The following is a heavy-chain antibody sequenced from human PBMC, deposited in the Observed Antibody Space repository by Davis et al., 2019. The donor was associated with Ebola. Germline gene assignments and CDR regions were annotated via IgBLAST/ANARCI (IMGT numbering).Heavy chain of an antibody. D-gene: IGHD6-13*01. V-gene: IGHV1-18*01. Sequence: AASVKVSCKASGYTFTSYGITWVRQAPGQGLEWMGWISAYNGNTNYAQKLQGRVTMTTDTSTRTVYMELRSLRSDGTAVYYCARFVDKAAAGTLSNFDYWGQGTLVTVSS. J-gene: IGHJ4*02. CDR2: ISAYNGNT. CDR1: GYTFTSYG. CDR3: ARFVDKAAAGTLSNFDY.